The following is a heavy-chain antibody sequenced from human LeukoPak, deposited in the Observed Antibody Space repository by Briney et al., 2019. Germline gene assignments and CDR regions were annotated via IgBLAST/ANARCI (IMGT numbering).Heavy chain of an antibody. V-gene: IGHV4-59*12. J-gene: IGHJ3*02. CDR3: ARSEKTNYYDSSGYPLPGAFDI. Sequence: SETLSLTCTVSGGSISSYYWSWIRQPPGKGLEWIGYIYYSGSTNYNPSLKSRVTISVDTSKNQFSLKLSSVTAADTAVYYCARSEKTNYYDSSGYPLPGAFDIWGQGTMVTVSS. CDR2: IYYSGST. D-gene: IGHD3-22*01. CDR1: GGSISSYY.